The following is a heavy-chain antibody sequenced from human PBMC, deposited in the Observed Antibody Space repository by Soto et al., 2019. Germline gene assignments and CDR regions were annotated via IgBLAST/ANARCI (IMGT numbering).Heavy chain of an antibody. CDR2: INSDGSST. J-gene: IGHJ6*03. Sequence: EVQLVESGGGLVQPGGSLRLSCAASGFTFSSYWMHWVRQAPGKGLVWVSRINSDGSSTSYADSVKGRFTISRDNAKNTLYLQMDSLRAEDTAVYYCARDLMTPGYYYYYMDVWGKGTTVTVSS. D-gene: IGHD3-16*01. CDR1: GFTFSSYW. CDR3: ARDLMTPGYYYYYMDV. V-gene: IGHV3-74*01.